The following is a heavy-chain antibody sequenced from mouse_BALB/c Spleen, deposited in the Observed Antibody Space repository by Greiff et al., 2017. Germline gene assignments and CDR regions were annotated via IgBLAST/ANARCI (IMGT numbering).Heavy chain of an antibody. Sequence: VQLQQSGAELARPGASVKLSCKASGYTFTSYWMQWVKQRPGQGLEWIGAIYPGDGDTRYTQKFKGKATLTADKSSSTAYMQLSSLASEDSAVYYCARSFYGNYVEFAYWGQGTLVTVSA. J-gene: IGHJ3*01. D-gene: IGHD2-1*01. CDR1: GYTFTSYW. CDR3: ARSFYGNYVEFAY. V-gene: IGHV1-87*01. CDR2: IYPGDGDT.